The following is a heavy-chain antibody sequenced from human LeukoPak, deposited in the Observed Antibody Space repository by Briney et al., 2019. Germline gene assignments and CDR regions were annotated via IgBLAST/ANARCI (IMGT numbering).Heavy chain of an antibody. CDR1: GFTFSSYW. CDR3: ARVVPAAKAAAFDI. Sequence: SGGSLRLSCAASGFTFSSYWMSWVRQAPGKGLEWVANIKQDGSEKYYVDSVKGRFTISRDNAKNSLYLQMNSLRAEDTAVYYCARVVPAAKAAAFDIWGKGTMVTVSS. J-gene: IGHJ3*02. CDR2: IKQDGSEK. V-gene: IGHV3-7*01. D-gene: IGHD2-2*01.